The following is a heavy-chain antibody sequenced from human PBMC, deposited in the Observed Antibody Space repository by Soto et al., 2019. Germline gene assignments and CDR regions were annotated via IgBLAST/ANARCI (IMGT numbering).Heavy chain of an antibody. CDR3: ARLRPYTSGWYEGYFDY. D-gene: IGHD6-19*01. J-gene: IGHJ4*02. CDR2: IIPIFGTA. CDR1: GGTFSSSA. Sequence: QVQLVQSGAEVKKPGSSVKVSCKASGGTFSSSAISWVRQAPGQGLEWMGGIIPIFGTANYAQKFQGRVTITADESTSTAYMELSSLRSEDTAVYYCARLRPYTSGWYEGYFDYWGQGTLVTVSS. V-gene: IGHV1-69*01.